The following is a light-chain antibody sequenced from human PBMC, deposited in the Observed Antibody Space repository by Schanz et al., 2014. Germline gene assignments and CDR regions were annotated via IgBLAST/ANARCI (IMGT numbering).Light chain of an antibody. Sequence: IVLTQSPGTLSLSPGERATLSCRASQSVASNFLAWYQQRPGQAPRLLIYGASTRATGIPVRFSGSGSGTEFTLTISSLQSEDIGVYFCQQYNEWPPLTFGGGTKVGIK. CDR2: GAS. V-gene: IGKV3D-15*01. CDR1: QSVASNF. J-gene: IGKJ4*01. CDR3: QQYNEWPPLT.